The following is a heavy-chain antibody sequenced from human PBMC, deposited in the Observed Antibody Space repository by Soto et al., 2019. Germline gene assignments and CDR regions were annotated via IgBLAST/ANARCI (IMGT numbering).Heavy chain of an antibody. J-gene: IGHJ5*02. Sequence: SETLSLTCAVYGGSFSGYYWSWIRQPPGKGLEWIGEINHSGSTNYNPSLKSRVTISVDTSKNQFSLKLSSVTAADTAVYYYARAPGVVAARKNWFDPWGQGTLVTVSS. D-gene: IGHD2-15*01. V-gene: IGHV4-34*01. CDR3: ARAPGVVAARKNWFDP. CDR2: INHSGST. CDR1: GGSFSGYY.